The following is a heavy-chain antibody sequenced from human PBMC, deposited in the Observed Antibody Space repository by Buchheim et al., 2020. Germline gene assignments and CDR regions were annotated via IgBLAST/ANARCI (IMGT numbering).Heavy chain of an antibody. CDR3: ASITGITMVRGVIIDGMDV. V-gene: IGHV4-34*01. CDR2: INHSGST. J-gene: IGHJ6*02. Sequence: QVQLQQWGAGLLKPSETLSLTCAVYGGSFSGYYWSWIRQPPGKGLEWIGEINHSGSTNYNPSLKSRVTISADTSKNQFSLKLSSVTAANTAVYYCASITGITMVRGVIIDGMDVWGRGTT. D-gene: IGHD3-10*01. CDR1: GGSFSGYY.